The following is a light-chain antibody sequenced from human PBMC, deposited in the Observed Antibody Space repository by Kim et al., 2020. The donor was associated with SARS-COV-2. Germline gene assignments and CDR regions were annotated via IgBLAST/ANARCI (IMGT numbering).Light chain of an antibody. V-gene: IGLV1-51*01. CDR3: GTWDSSLSAVV. J-gene: IGLJ3*02. CDR2: DNN. CDR1: SSNIGSNY. Sequence: GQKVTISCSGSSSNIGSNYVSWYQQFPRTAPKLLICDNNKRPSGIPDRFSGSKSGTSATLGITGLQTGDEADYYCGTWDSSLSAVVFGGGTQLTVL.